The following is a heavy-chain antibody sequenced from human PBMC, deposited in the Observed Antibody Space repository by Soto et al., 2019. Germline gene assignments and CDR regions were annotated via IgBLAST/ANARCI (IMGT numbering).Heavy chain of an antibody. CDR2: IISALGTA. CDR3: ARPAFGDDWYFDL. D-gene: IGHD4-17*01. V-gene: IGHV1-69*08. Sequence: QDQLVQSGAEVKTPGSSVKVSCKAAGGTFSSHTLRWVRQAPGQGLEWMGRIISALGTATYSQKFHGRVTITADASATTVYMELNSLRCEDTAVYYGARPAFGDDWYFDLCVRGTLVPVSS. CDR1: GGTFSSHT. J-gene: IGHJ2*01.